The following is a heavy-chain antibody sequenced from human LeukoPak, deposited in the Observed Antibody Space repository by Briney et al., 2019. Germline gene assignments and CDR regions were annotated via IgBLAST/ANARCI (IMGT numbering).Heavy chain of an antibody. CDR3: AKGSYYDSSGSFYFDY. CDR2: IRYDGSNK. D-gene: IGHD3-22*01. J-gene: IGHJ4*02. Sequence: GGSLRLSCGASGFTFSTYGMHWVRQAPGKGLEWVAMIRYDGSNKYYADSVKGRFTISRDNSKNTLYVQVNSLGTEDTAAYYCAKGSYYDSSGSFYFDYWGQGTLVTVSS. CDR1: GFTFSTYG. V-gene: IGHV3-30*02.